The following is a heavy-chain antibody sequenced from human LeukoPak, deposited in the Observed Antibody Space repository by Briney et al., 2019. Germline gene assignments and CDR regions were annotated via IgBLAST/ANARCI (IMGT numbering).Heavy chain of an antibody. CDR1: GFTFSSYA. Sequence: GGSLRLSCAASGFTFSSYAMSWVRQAPGKGLEWVSAISGSGGSTYYADSVKGRFTISRDNSKNMLYLQMNSLRAEDTAVYYCAKAPLYGSGSYVLDYWGQGTLVTVSS. V-gene: IGHV3-23*01. CDR3: AKAPLYGSGSYVLDY. CDR2: ISGSGGST. J-gene: IGHJ4*02. D-gene: IGHD3-10*01.